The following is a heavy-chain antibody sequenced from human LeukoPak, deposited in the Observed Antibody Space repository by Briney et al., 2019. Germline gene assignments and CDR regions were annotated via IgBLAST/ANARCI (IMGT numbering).Heavy chain of an antibody. CDR3: AKFRNASGAYYVFDF. D-gene: IGHD3-22*01. CDR1: GFTFNSYA. V-gene: IGHV3-23*01. Sequence: PGRSLRLSCAASGFTFNSYAMGWVRQTPGKGLEWVSGFGGRGDTTYHADSVKGRFSISRDNSKNTLYLQMNSLRAEDTAVYYCAKFRNASGAYYVFDFWGQGTLVTVSS. CDR2: FGGRGDTT. J-gene: IGHJ4*02.